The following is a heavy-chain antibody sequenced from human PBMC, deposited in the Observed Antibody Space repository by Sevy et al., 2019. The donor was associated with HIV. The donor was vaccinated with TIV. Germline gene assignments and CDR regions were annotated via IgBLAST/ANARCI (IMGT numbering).Heavy chain of an antibody. D-gene: IGHD6-19*01. Sequence: ASVKVSCKASGYTFIGYYIHWLRQAPGQGLEWIGRINPSSGGTKYTQKFQGRVTVTSDMSVSTAYMELFGLRSDDTAMYYCAGQTSGWYDWFDPWGQGTLVTVSS. V-gene: IGHV1-2*06. J-gene: IGHJ5*02. CDR3: AGQTSGWYDWFDP. CDR1: GYTFIGYY. CDR2: INPSSGGT.